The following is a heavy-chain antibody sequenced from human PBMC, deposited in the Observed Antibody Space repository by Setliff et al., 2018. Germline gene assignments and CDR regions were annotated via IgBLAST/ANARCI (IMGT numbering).Heavy chain of an antibody. CDR3: ARDGSSSWYAGMD. CDR2: IIHSGST. Sequence: SETLSLTCAVYGGSFSGYCWSWIRQPPGKRLEWIGEIIHSGSTNYNPSLKSRVTISMDTSKNQFSLKLSSVTAADTAVYYCARDGSSSWYAGMDWGQGTLVTVSS. D-gene: IGHD6-13*01. J-gene: IGHJ4*02. CDR1: GGSFSGYC. V-gene: IGHV4-34*12.